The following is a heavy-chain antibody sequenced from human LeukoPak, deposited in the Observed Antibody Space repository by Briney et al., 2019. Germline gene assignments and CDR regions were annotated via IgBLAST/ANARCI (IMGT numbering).Heavy chain of an antibody. D-gene: IGHD5-18*01. Sequence: PSETLSLTCTVSGGSIRSSYYYWGWIRQPPGKGLEWIGYIYYSGSTNYNPSLKSRVTISVDTSKNQFSLKLSSVTAADTAVYYCARDSTARWSFDYWGQGTLVTVSS. CDR1: GGSIRSSYYY. CDR2: IYYSGST. CDR3: ARDSTARWSFDY. V-gene: IGHV4-61*01. J-gene: IGHJ4*02.